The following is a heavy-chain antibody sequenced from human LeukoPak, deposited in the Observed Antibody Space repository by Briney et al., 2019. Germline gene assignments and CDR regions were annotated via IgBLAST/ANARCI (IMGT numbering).Heavy chain of an antibody. CDR2: ISAYNGHT. Sequence: GASVKVSCKASGYSFTRYGFSWVRQAPGQGLEWMGWISAYNGHTNYAQNFQGRVTMTTDTSTSTAYMELRSLRSDDTAVYFCARAYCSTWYGDYWGQGTLVTVSS. CDR1: GYSFTRYG. J-gene: IGHJ4*02. CDR3: ARAYCSTWYGDY. D-gene: IGHD6-13*01. V-gene: IGHV1-18*01.